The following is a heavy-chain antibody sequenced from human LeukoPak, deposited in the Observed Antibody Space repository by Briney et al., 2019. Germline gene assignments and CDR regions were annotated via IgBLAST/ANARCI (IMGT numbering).Heavy chain of an antibody. CDR2: INHGGST. D-gene: IGHD5-24*01. Sequence: NASETLSLTCAVYGGSFSGYYWSWIRQPPGKGLEWIGEINHGGSTNYNPSLKSRVTISVDTSKNQFSLKLSSVTAADTAVYYCASRRDGYNAYWGQGTLVTVSS. CDR1: GGSFSGYY. J-gene: IGHJ4*02. CDR3: ASRRDGYNAY. V-gene: IGHV4-34*01.